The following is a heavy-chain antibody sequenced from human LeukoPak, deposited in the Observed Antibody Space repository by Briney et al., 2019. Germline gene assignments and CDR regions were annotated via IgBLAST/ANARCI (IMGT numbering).Heavy chain of an antibody. J-gene: IGHJ5*02. D-gene: IGHD4-17*01. CDR1: GGSFSGYY. V-gene: IGHV4-34*01. Sequence: PSETLSLTCAVYGGSFSGYYWSWIRQPPGKGLEWIGEINHSGSTNYNPSLKSRVTISVDTSKNQFSLKLSSVTAADTAVYYCARALTTVTTWFDPWGQGTLVTVSS. CDR3: ARALTTVTTWFDP. CDR2: INHSGST.